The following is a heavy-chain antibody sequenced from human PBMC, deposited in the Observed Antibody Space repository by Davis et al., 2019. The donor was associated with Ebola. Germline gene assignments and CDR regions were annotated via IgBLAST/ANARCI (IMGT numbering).Heavy chain of an antibody. Sequence: GGSLRLSCAASGFTFGDYAMHWVRQAPGKGLEWVSLISWDGRSTAYADSVRDRFSISRDSSRNFLYLQMNGLRAEDTALYYCTAYDSTFRNYWGQGTLVTVSS. CDR3: TAYDSTFRNY. D-gene: IGHD3-22*01. CDR2: ISWDGRST. V-gene: IGHV3-43D*03. CDR1: GFTFGDYA. J-gene: IGHJ4*02.